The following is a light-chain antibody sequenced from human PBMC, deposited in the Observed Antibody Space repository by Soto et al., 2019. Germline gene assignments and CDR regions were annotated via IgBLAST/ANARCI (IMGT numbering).Light chain of an antibody. V-gene: IGLV2-14*01. CDR3: SSYTSSSNV. CDR2: DVS. CDR1: SSDVGGYHY. Sequence: QSVLTQPASVSGSPGQSITISCTGTSSDVGGYHYVSWYQQHPGKAPKLMIYDVSNRPSGVSNRFSGSKSGNTASLTISGLQAEDEADYYCSSYTSSSNVFGTGTKVTVL. J-gene: IGLJ1*01.